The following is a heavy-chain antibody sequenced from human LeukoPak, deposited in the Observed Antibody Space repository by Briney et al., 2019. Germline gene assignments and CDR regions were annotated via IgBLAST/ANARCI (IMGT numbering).Heavy chain of an antibody. CDR3: ARPQRGALHY. J-gene: IGHJ4*02. D-gene: IGHD1-1*01. CDR2: ISSSGSTI. V-gene: IGHV3-48*03. Sequence: GGSLRLSCAASGFTFSSYEMNWVRQAPGKGLEWVSYISSSGSTIYYADSVKGRFTISRDNAKNSLYLQMSSLRAEDTAVYYCARPQRGALHYWGQGTLVTVFS. CDR1: GFTFSSYE.